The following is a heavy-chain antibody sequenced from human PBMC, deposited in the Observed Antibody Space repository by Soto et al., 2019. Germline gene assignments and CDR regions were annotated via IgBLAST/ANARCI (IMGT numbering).Heavy chain of an antibody. Sequence: SETLSLTCSVFVGSMISFNWCSCFRHPPGKLLEWIGGIYHSGSTNYNPSLKSRVTISVDTSKNQFSLQLKSVTPEDTAVYYCVRDRYSSSGWFDPWGQGTPVTVSS. D-gene: IGHD3-10*01. V-gene: IGHV4-4*02. J-gene: IGHJ5*02. CDR1: VGSMISFNW. CDR3: VRDRYSSSGWFDP. CDR2: IYHSGST.